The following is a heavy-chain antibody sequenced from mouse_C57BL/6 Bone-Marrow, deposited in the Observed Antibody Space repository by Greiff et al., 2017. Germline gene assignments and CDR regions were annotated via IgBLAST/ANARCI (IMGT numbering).Heavy chain of an antibody. D-gene: IGHD1-1*01. Sequence: VQLQQSGAELAKPGASVKLSCKASGYTFTSYWMHWVKQRPGQGLEWIGYINPSSGYTKYNQKFKDKATLTADKSSSTAYMQLSSLRYEDSAVYYCARRIYYYGSSYVDWYVDVWGTGTTVTVSS. V-gene: IGHV1-7*01. J-gene: IGHJ1*03. CDR3: ARRIYYYGSSYVDWYVDV. CDR2: INPSSGYT. CDR1: GYTFTSYW.